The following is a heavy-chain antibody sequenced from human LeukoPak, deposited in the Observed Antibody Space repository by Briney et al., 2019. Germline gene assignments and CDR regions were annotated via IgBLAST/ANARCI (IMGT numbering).Heavy chain of an antibody. D-gene: IGHD3-10*01. CDR2: IYYSGST. Sequence: SETMSLTCTVSGGSISSSSYYWGWIRHPPGKGLEWIGSIYYSGSTYYNPSLKSRVTISVDTSKNQFSLKLSSVTAADTAVYYCARRSSSGYYGSGSYYNVDYWGQGTLVTVSS. V-gene: IGHV4-39*01. CDR1: GGSISSSSYY. CDR3: ARRSSSGYYGSGSYYNVDY. J-gene: IGHJ4*02.